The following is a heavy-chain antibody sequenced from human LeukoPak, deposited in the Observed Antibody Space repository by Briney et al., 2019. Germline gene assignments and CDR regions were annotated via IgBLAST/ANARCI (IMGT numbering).Heavy chain of an antibody. J-gene: IGHJ4*02. V-gene: IGHV4-4*07. D-gene: IGHD3-3*01. CDR2: INTSGNS. CDR1: GDSIRNYY. Sequence: SETLSLTCTVSGDSIRNYYWSWIRQPAGKGLEWIGRINTSGNSNYNPSLGSRVTMSVDTSKNQFSLNLSSVTAADTAVYYCARPGQSGWWVYFNYWGQGIPVTVSS. CDR3: ARPGQSGWWVYFNY.